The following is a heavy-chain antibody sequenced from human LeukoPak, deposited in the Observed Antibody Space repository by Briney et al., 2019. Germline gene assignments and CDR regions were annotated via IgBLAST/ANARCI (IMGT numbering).Heavy chain of an antibody. D-gene: IGHD5-18*01. J-gene: IGHJ4*02. CDR2: ISGSGGST. CDR3: AKSLTVGYSYTSEDY. Sequence: PGGSPRLSCAASGFTFSSYAMSWVRQAPGKGLEWVSAISGSGGSTYYADSVKGRFTISRDNSKNTLYLQMNSLRAEDTAVYYCAKSLTVGYSYTSEDYWGQGTLVTVSS. V-gene: IGHV3-23*01. CDR1: GFTFSSYA.